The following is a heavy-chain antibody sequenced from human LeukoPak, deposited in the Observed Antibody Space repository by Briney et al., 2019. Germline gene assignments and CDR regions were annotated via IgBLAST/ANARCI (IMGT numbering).Heavy chain of an antibody. CDR2: IFYSGIT. CDR3: ARVLGGIDALDI. CDR1: GGSISSFY. J-gene: IGHJ3*02. D-gene: IGHD3-16*01. Sequence: PSETLSLTCTVSGGSISSFYWSWIRQPPGKGLEWIAYIFYSGITNQNPSLKSRVTISVDTSKNQFSLKLTSVTAADTAVYYCARVLGGIDALDIWGRGTMVTVSS. V-gene: IGHV4-59*12.